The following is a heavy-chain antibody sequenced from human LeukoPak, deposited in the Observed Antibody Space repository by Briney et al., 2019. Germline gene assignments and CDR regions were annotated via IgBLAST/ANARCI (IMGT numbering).Heavy chain of an antibody. D-gene: IGHD2-2*01. V-gene: IGHV3-74*01. CDR1: GFTFSSYW. CDR2: INSDGSTT. CDR3: AKAADQYYYYYFYYMDV. Sequence: GGSLRLSCAASGFTFSSYWMHWVRQAPGKGLVWVSRINSDGSTTSYADSVKGRFTISRDNSRNTLYLQMNSLRVEDTAVYYCAKAADQYYYYYFYYMDVWGKGTTVTVSS. J-gene: IGHJ6*03.